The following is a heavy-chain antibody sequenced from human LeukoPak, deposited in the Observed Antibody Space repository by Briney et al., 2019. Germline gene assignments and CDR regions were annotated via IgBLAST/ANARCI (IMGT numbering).Heavy chain of an antibody. V-gene: IGHV1-69*02. Sequence: SVKVSCKASGGTFSSYTISWMRQAPGQGLEWMGRIIPILGIANYAQKFQGRVTITADKSTSTAYMELSSLRSEDTAVYYCARAYDSSGYYYDPGAFDIWGQGTMVTVSS. J-gene: IGHJ3*02. CDR3: ARAYDSSGYYYDPGAFDI. CDR2: IIPILGIA. D-gene: IGHD3-22*01. CDR1: GGTFSSYT.